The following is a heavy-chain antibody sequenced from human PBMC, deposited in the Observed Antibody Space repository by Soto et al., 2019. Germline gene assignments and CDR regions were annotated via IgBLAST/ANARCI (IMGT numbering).Heavy chain of an antibody. CDR3: AKGKNRAVWFGEGFGYFDY. V-gene: IGHV3-23*01. D-gene: IGHD3-10*01. J-gene: IGHJ4*02. Sequence: SGGSLRLSCAASGFTFSSYAMSWVRQAPGKGLEWVSAISGSGGSTYYADSVKGRFTISRDNSKNTLYLQMNSLRAEDTAVYYCAKGKNRAVWFGEGFGYFDYWGQGTLVTVSS. CDR2: ISGSGGST. CDR1: GFTFSSYA.